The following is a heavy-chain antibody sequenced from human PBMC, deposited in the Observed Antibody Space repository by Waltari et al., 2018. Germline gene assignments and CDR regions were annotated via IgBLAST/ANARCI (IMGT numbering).Heavy chain of an antibody. CDR3: ARDPLPYYYDSSGYSNWYFDL. J-gene: IGHJ2*01. CDR1: GGSFSGYY. V-gene: IGHV4-34*11. D-gene: IGHD3-22*01. CDR2: IYYSGST. Sequence: QEQLQQWGAGLLKPSETLSLTCAVYGGSFSGYYWSWIRQPPGKGLEWIGYIYYSGSTNYNPSLKSRVTISVDTSKNQFSLKLSSVTAADTAVYYCARDPLPYYYDSSGYSNWYFDLWGRGTLVTVSS.